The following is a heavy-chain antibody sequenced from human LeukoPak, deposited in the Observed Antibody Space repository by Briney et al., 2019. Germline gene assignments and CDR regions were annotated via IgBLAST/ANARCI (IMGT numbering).Heavy chain of an antibody. CDR3: ARRPRTRGIVVVPAAMGAFDI. D-gene: IGHD2-2*01. V-gene: IGHV4-4*02. J-gene: IGHJ3*02. CDR2: IYRSGST. CDR1: GGSISSSNW. Sequence: SGTLSLTCAVSGGSISSSNWWSWVRQPPGEGLKWIGEIYRSGSTNYNPSLKSRVTISVDKSKNQFSLKLSSVTAADTAVYYCARRPRTRGIVVVPAAMGAFDIWGQGTMVTVSS.